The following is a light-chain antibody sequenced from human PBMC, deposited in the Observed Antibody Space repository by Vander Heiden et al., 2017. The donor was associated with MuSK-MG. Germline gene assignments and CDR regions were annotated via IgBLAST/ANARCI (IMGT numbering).Light chain of an antibody. CDR3: QQDNHLIT. V-gene: IGKV1-33*01. J-gene: IGKJ4*01. Sequence: DIQMTQSPSSMSASIGDRVTITCQASQDIRKYLNWYQQKAGKAPKLLIYDVSTLEEGVPSRFSGSGSGTDFTFTISSLQPEDIATYYWQQDNHLITFGGGTRVEIK. CDR1: QDIRKY. CDR2: DVS.